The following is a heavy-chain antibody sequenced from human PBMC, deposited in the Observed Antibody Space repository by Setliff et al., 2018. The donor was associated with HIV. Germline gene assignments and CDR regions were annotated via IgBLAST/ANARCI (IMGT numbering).Heavy chain of an antibody. CDR1: GGSFSGCY. CDR3: GSPYSGSYAGFQY. J-gene: IGHJ1*01. CDR2: ITDSGGS. Sequence: SETLSLTCAVYGGSFSGCYWTWIRQSPGKGLGGIGEITDSGGSKYNPSLGSRVTLSVDTAKNQFALNLTAVTVADTGIYYCGSPYSGSYAGFQYWGQGTLVTV. V-gene: IGHV4-34*01. D-gene: IGHD1-26*01.